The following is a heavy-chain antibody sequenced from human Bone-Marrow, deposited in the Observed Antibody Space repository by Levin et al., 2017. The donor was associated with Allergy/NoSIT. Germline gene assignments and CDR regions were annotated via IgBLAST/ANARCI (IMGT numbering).Heavy chain of an antibody. CDR2: ISGSGGST. V-gene: IGHV3-23*01. Sequence: PGGSLRLSCVASGFTFSSYAINWVRQAPGKGLAWVSGISGSGGSTYYADSVKGRFTISRDNSKNTLYLQMNSLRAEDTAVYYCAKDIDDYGTPGLPDYWGQGTLVTVSS. CDR3: AKDIDDYGTPGLPDY. CDR1: GFTFSSYA. D-gene: IGHD4-17*01. J-gene: IGHJ4*02.